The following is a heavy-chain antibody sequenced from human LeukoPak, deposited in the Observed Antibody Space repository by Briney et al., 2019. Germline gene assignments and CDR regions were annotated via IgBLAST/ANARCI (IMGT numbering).Heavy chain of an antibody. CDR2: ISSSSSYI. J-gene: IGHJ5*02. CDR3: ARDLSGTNDQFDP. V-gene: IGHV3-21*01. Sequence: GGSLRLSCAASGFTFSSYSMNWVRQAPGKGLEWVSSISSSSSYIYYADSVKGRFTISRDNAKNSLYLQMNSLRAEDTAVYYCARDLSGTNDQFDPWGQGTLVTVSS. CDR1: GFTFSSYS. D-gene: IGHD3-10*01.